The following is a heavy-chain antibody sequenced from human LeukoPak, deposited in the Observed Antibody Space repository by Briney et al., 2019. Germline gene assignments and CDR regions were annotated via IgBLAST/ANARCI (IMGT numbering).Heavy chain of an antibody. D-gene: IGHD6-13*01. Sequence: HAGGSLRLSCSASGFTFSNYAIHWVRQAPGKGLEYVSTISNSGGNTNYADSVKGRFTISRDNSKNTVYLQMSSLRAEDTAVYYCVKAAGSWYGYFDYWGQGTLVTVSS. J-gene: IGHJ4*02. CDR1: GFTFSNYA. CDR3: VKAAGSWYGYFDY. V-gene: IGHV3-64D*06. CDR2: ISNSGGNT.